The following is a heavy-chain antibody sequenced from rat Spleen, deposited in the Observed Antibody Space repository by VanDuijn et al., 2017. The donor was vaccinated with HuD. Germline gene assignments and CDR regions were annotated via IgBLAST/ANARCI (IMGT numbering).Heavy chain of an antibody. CDR2: IWANGNT. CDR1: GLSLSTYG. D-gene: IGHD1-12*02. Sequence: QVQLKESGPGLVQSAQTLSLTCTVSGLSLSTYGVIWVRQSPGKGLEWMGTIWANGNTNYNSALRSRLSISRDTSKSQIYLKMSTLQTEDTAMYFCARMVVITSSFFDFWGPGTMVTVSS. CDR3: ARMVVITSSFFDF. V-gene: IGHV2S61*01. J-gene: IGHJ1*01.